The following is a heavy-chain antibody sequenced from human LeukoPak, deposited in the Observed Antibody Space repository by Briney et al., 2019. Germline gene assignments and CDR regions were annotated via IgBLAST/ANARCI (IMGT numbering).Heavy chain of an antibody. V-gene: IGHV3-74*01. CDR3: ARVGASYGGAHDY. CDR2: INSDGSST. CDR1: GFTFSSYW. J-gene: IGHJ4*02. Sequence: PGRSLRLSCAASGFTFSSYWMHWVRQAPGKGLVWVSRINSDGSSTSYADSVKGRFTISRDNAKNTLYLQMNSLRAEDTAVYYCARVGASYGGAHDYWGQGTLVTVSS. D-gene: IGHD4-23*01.